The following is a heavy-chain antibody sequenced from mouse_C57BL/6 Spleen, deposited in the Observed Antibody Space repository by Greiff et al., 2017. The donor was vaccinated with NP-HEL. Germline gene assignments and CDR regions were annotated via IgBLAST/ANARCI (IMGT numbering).Heavy chain of an antibody. D-gene: IGHD2-3*01. Sequence: VKLVESGPGLVQPSQSLSITCTVSGFSLTSYGVHWVRQSPGKGLEWLGVIWRGGSTAYNAAFITRLSISKDNSKSQVFFKMNSLQADDTAIYYCARNFRDGYCSYWYFDVWGTGTTVTVSS. J-gene: IGHJ1*03. V-gene: IGHV2-2*01. CDR1: GFSLTSYG. CDR2: IWRGGST. CDR3: ARNFRDGYCSYWYFDV.